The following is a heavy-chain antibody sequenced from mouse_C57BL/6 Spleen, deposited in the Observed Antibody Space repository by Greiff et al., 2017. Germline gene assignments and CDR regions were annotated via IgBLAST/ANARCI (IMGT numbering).Heavy chain of an antibody. CDR1: GYTFTSYW. CDR3: AREGQLRLREAMDY. CDR2: IHPNSGST. Sequence: QVQLQQSGAELVKPGASVKLSCKASGYTFTSYWMHWVKQRPGQGLEWIGMIHPNSGSTNYNEKFKSKATLTVDKSSSTAYMQLSSLTSEDSAVYYCAREGQLRLREAMDYWGQGTSVTVSS. D-gene: IGHD3-2*02. J-gene: IGHJ4*01. V-gene: IGHV1-64*01.